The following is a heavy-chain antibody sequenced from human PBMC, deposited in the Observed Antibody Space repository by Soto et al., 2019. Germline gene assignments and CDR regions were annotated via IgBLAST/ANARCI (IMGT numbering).Heavy chain of an antibody. CDR2: IYYSGST. J-gene: IGHJ6*02. V-gene: IGHV4-59*08. CDR1: GGSISSYY. Sequence: SETLSLTCTVSGGSISSYYWSWIRQPPGKGLEWIGYIYYSGSTHYNPSLKSRVTISVDTSKNQFPLKLSSVTAADTAVYYCARHAPYCSSTSHCAYGMDVWGQGTTVTVSS. D-gene: IGHD2-2*01. CDR3: ARHAPYCSSTSHCAYGMDV.